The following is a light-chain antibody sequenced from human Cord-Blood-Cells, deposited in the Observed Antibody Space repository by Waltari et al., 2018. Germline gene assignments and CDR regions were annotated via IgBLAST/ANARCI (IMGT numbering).Light chain of an antibody. Sequence: SYELTQPPSVSVSPGQTASITCSGDNMGDKYASWYQQKPGQSPVLVIYQDSKRPSGIPERFSGSNSGNTATLTISGTQAMDEADYYCQAWDSSTNYVFGTGTKVTVL. CDR1: NMGDKY. V-gene: IGLV3-1*01. CDR3: QAWDSSTNYV. J-gene: IGLJ1*01. CDR2: QDS.